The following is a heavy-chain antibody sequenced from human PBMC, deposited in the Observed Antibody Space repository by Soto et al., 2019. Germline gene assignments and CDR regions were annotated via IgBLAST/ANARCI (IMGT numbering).Heavy chain of an antibody. V-gene: IGHV4-59*01. D-gene: IGHD5-12*01. J-gene: IGHJ4*02. Sequence: PSETLSLTCTVSGGSISSYYWSWIRQPPGKGLEWIGYIYYSGSTNYNPSLKSRVTISVDTSKNQFSLKLSSVTAADTAVYYCARGMEWLRYVFDYWGQGTLVTVSS. CDR1: GGSISSYY. CDR2: IYYSGST. CDR3: ARGMEWLRYVFDY.